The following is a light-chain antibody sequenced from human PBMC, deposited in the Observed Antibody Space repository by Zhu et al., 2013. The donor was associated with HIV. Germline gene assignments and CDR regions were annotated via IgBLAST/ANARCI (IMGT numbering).Light chain of an antibody. J-gene: IGKJ1*01. CDR3: QQYYSTPT. Sequence: DLVMTQSPDSLSVSLGERATINCKSSQSVLYSSNNNNYLAWYQQKPGQPPKLLIYWASTRESGVPDRFSGSGSGTDFTLTISSLQAEDVAVYYCQQYYSTPTFGQRGPRWKSN. V-gene: IGKV4-1*01. CDR1: QSVLYSSNNNNY. CDR2: WAS.